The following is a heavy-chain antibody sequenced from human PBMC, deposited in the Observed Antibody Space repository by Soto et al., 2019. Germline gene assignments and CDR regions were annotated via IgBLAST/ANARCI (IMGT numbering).Heavy chain of an antibody. Sequence: VQLVQSGAEVKKPGASVKVSCKASGYTFSRSGISWVRQAPGQGLEWMGWISTYNGDTNDAQKVHGRDTMTTYTTTSTAFMELMSLRSDDTAVYYCAGSGSVPDYYYGLDAWGQGTTVTVSS. CDR3: AGSGSVPDYYYGLDA. V-gene: IGHV1-18*01. CDR2: ISTYNGDT. CDR1: GYTFSRSG. J-gene: IGHJ6*02. D-gene: IGHD1-26*01.